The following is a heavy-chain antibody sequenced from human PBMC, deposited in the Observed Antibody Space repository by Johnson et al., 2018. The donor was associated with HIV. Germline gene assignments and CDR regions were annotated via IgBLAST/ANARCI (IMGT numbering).Heavy chain of an antibody. D-gene: IGHD4-11*01. Sequence: VQLVESGGGVVQPGRSLRLSCAASGFTFSRYAMNWVRQAPGKGLEWVSSVTGSGGTSYYADSVKGRFTISRDNSKNTLYLQMNSLRAEDTAVYYCARDYSNPPHAFDIWGQGTMVTVSS. CDR3: ARDYSNPPHAFDI. CDR1: GFTFSRYA. J-gene: IGHJ3*02. V-gene: IGHV3-23*04. CDR2: VTGSGGTS.